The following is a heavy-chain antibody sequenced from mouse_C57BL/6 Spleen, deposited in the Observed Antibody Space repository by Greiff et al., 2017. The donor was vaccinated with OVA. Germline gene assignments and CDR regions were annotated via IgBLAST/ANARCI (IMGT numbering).Heavy chain of an antibody. J-gene: IGHJ3*01. CDR1: GFTFRDYG. CDR3: ATLRSY. D-gene: IGHD1-1*01. V-gene: IGHV5-17*01. CDR2: ISSGSSTI. Sequence: EVQLVESGGGLVKPGGSLKLSCAASGFTFRDYGMHWVRQAPEKGLEWVAYISSGSSTIYYADTVKGRFTISRDNAKNTLFLQMTSLRSEDTAMYYCATLRSYWGQGTLVTVSA.